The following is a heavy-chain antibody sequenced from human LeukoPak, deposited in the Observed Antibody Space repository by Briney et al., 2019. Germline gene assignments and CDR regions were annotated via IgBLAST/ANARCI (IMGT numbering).Heavy chain of an antibody. D-gene: IGHD3-9*01. Sequence: GESLKISCKGSGYSLTSYWIGWVRQMPGKGLEWMGIIYPGDSDTRYSPSFQGQVTISADKSISTAYLQWSSLKASDTAMYYCARLTSGDILTGYYLSWFDPWGQGTLVTVSS. V-gene: IGHV5-51*01. CDR1: GYSLTSYW. J-gene: IGHJ5*02. CDR2: IYPGDSDT. CDR3: ARLTSGDILTGYYLSWFDP.